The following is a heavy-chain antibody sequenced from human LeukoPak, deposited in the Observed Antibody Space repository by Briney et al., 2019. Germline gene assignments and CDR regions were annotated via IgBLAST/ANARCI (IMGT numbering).Heavy chain of an antibody. D-gene: IGHD1-26*01. J-gene: IGHJ4*02. CDR3: ARDRGSGSYYGRIDY. CDR2: ISSSSSYI. V-gene: IGHV3-21*01. CDR1: GFTFSSYS. Sequence: GGSLRLSCAASGFTFSSYSMNWVRQAPGKGLEWVSSISSSSSYIYYADSVKGRFTISRDNAKNSLYLQMNSLRAEDTAVYYCARDRGSGSYYGRIDYWGQGTLVTVSS.